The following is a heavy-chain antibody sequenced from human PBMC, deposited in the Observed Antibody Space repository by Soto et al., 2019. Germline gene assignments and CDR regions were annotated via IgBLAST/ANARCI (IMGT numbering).Heavy chain of an antibody. CDR2: INHSGST. J-gene: IGHJ6*03. CDR3: ARGGYCSGGSCFRVAYYYYMDV. CDR1: GGSFSGYY. Sequence: QVQLQQWGAGLLKPSETLSLTCAVYGGSFSGYYWSWIRQPPGKGLEWIGEINHSGSTTYNPSLKSRVTISVDTSKNQFSLKLSSVTAADTAVYYCARGGYCSGGSCFRVAYYYYMDVWGKGTTVTVSS. D-gene: IGHD2-15*01. V-gene: IGHV4-34*01.